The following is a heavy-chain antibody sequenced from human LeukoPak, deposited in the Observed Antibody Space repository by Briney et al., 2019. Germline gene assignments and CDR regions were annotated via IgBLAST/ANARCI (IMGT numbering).Heavy chain of an antibody. CDR3: ARGTGSGWYDY. V-gene: IGHV3-74*01. D-gene: IGHD6-19*01. J-gene: IGHJ4*02. CDR1: GFTFSNFW. Sequence: GGSLRLSCAASGFTFSNFWMHWVRQAPGKGLVWVSRINTDGSNTFYADSVKGRFTISRDNAKNTLYLQMNTLRAEDTAVYFCARGTGSGWYDYWGQGILVTVSS. CDR2: INTDGSNT.